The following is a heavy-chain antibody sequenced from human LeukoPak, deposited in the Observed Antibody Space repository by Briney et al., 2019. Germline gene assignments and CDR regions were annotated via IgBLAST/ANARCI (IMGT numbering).Heavy chain of an antibody. Sequence: GGSLRLSCAASGFTFSSYAMHWVRQAPGKGLEWVAVISYDGSNKYYADSVKGRFTISRDNSKNTLYLQMNSLRAEDTAVYYCARDAEWLRPPSLFDYWGQGTLVTVSS. CDR1: GFTFSSYA. V-gene: IGHV3-30-3*01. CDR2: ISYDGSNK. J-gene: IGHJ4*02. D-gene: IGHD5-12*01. CDR3: ARDAEWLRPPSLFDY.